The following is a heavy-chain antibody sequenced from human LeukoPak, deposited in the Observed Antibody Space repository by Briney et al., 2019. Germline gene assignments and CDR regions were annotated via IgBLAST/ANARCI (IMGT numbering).Heavy chain of an antibody. V-gene: IGHV3-23*01. CDR1: GFIFSSYA. CDR3: ARGVEPLAANTLAY. Sequence: GGSLRLSCAASGFIFSSYAMSWVRQAPGKGLEWVSTISGSGGSTYYADSVQGRFTISRDNSKNTLYLEMNSLSPDDTAVYYCARGVEPLAANTLAYWGQGTLVTVSS. D-gene: IGHD1-14*01. J-gene: IGHJ4*02. CDR2: ISGSGGST.